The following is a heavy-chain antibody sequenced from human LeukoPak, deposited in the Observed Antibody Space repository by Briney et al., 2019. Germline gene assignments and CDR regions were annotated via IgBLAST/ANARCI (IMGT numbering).Heavy chain of an antibody. Sequence: VGSLRLSCEASGFFFSRYSMNWVRQAPGRGLEWVSSISSSSSYIYYADSVKGRFTISRDNAKDSLYLQMNSLTTEDTAVYYCARSVRVVENMIWSGYYTPKLFDYWGQGTLVTVSS. CDR1: GFFFSRYS. J-gene: IGHJ4*02. D-gene: IGHD3-3*01. CDR3: ARSVRVVENMIWSGYYTPKLFDY. V-gene: IGHV3-21*01. CDR2: ISSSSSYI.